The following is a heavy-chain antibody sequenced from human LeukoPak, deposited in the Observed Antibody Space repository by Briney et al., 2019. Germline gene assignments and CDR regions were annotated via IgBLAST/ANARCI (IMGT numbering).Heavy chain of an antibody. CDR2: IKTSTDGGTT. J-gene: IGHJ3*02. V-gene: IGHV3-15*01. CDR1: RFTFSNAW. Sequence: GGSLRLSSAAYRFTFSNAWMSCVRQAPGQGMEWVGRIKTSTDGGTTDYAAPVKGRFTISRDDSKNTLYLLMNSLKTEDTAVYYCTTNDAFDIWGQGTKVTVSS. CDR3: TTNDAFDI.